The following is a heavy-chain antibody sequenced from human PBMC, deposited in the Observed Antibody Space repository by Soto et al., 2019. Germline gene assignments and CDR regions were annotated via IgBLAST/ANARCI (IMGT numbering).Heavy chain of an antibody. J-gene: IGHJ4*02. CDR2: ISGSGGST. V-gene: IGHV3-23*01. CDR1: GFTFNNYA. CDR3: AKTFGGYYFDY. Sequence: QPGGSLSLSCAASGFTFNNYAVTWVRQAPGKGLEWVSTISGSGGSTYYADSVKGRFTISRDNSKNTLYLQMNSLRAEDTAVYYCAKTFGGYYFDYWGQGTLVTVSS. D-gene: IGHD5-12*01.